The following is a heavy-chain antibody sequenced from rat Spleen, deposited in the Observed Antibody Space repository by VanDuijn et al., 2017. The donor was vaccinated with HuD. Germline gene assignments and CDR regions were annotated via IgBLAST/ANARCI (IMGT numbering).Heavy chain of an antibody. Sequence: QVQLKESGPGLVQPSQTLSLTCTVSGLSLTSNSVSWIRQPPGKGLEWMGVLWSNGGTDYNSAIKSRLSISRDTSKSQVFLKMNSLETEDTAMYFCARWKYTTDWFTYWGQGTLVTVSS. CDR1: GLSLTSNS. V-gene: IGHV2-47*01. D-gene: IGHD1-6*01. J-gene: IGHJ3*01. CDR3: ARWKYTTDWFTY. CDR2: LWSNGGT.